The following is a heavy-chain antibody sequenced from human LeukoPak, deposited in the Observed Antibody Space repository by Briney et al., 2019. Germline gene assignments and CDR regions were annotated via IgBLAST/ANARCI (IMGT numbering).Heavy chain of an antibody. CDR2: IWYDGSNK. Sequence: PGGSLRLSCAASGFTFSSYGMHWVRQAPGKGLEGVAVIWYDGSNKYYADSVKGRFTISRDNSKNTLYLQMNSLRAEDTAVYYCAKNLGEWELLFDYWGQGTLVIVSS. D-gene: IGHD1-26*01. J-gene: IGHJ4*02. CDR3: AKNLGEWELLFDY. V-gene: IGHV3-33*06. CDR1: GFTFSSYG.